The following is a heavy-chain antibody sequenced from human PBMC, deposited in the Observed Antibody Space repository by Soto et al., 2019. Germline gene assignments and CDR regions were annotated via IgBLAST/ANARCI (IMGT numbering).Heavy chain of an antibody. Sequence: QVQLVQSGAEVKNPGASVKVSCQASNYLFGAFGISWVRQAPGQGLEWMGWITPYNGNTHYAEKFQDRVTMTADKSTTTASMEVRSLTSDDTAVYFCARISARRNDFDVWGQGTVVTVSS. CDR1: NYLFGAFG. CDR2: ITPYNGNT. V-gene: IGHV1-18*01. J-gene: IGHJ3*01. CDR3: ARISARRNDFDV.